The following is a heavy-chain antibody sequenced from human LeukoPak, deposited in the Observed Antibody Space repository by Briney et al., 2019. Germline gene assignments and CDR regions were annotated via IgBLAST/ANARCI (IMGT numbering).Heavy chain of an antibody. D-gene: IGHD3-10*01. V-gene: IGHV3-23*01. CDR1: GFTVSSNY. CDR3: AKVLSKIYIYGPFDY. Sequence: PGGSLRLSRAASGFTVSSNYMSWVRQAPGKGPEWVSTFSAGGNRTYYADSVKGRFIITRDNSKNTLYLQMNSLRAEDTAIYYCAKVLSKIYIYGPFDYWGQGSLVTVSS. J-gene: IGHJ4*02. CDR2: FSAGGNRT.